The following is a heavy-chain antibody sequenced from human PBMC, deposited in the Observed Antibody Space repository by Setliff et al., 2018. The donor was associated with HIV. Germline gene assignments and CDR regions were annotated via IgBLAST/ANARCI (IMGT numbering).Heavy chain of an antibody. J-gene: IGHJ4*02. CDR3: ARTVNDYGDYYFDY. Sequence: VKVSCKASGYTFTSYAMHWVRQAPGQRLEWMGWINAGTGNTKYSQNFQGRVTFSRDTSASTAYMELSSLRSEDTAVYYCARTVNDYGDYYFDYWGQGTLVTVSS. CDR1: GYTFTSYA. V-gene: IGHV1-3*01. CDR2: INAGTGNT. D-gene: IGHD4-17*01.